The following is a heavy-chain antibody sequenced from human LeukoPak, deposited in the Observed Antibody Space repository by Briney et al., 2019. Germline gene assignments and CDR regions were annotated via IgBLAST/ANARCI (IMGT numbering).Heavy chain of an antibody. D-gene: IGHD6-19*01. Sequence: SETLSLTCAVSGYSISSGYYWGWIRQPPGKGLEWIGSIYHSGSTYYNPSLKSRVTISVATSKNQFSLKLSSVTAADTAVYYCARVVAVAGTPYFDYWGQGTLVTVSS. CDR3: ARVVAVAGTPYFDY. J-gene: IGHJ4*02. V-gene: IGHV4-38-2*01. CDR2: IYHSGST. CDR1: GYSISSGYY.